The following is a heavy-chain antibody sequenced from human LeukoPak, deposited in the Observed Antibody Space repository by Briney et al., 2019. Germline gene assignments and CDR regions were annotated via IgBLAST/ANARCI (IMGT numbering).Heavy chain of an antibody. V-gene: IGHV3-21*01. CDR2: ISSSSSYI. D-gene: IGHD2-15*01. CDR1: GFPFSSYI. CDR3: ARVVVVAAGEYFQH. Sequence: AGGPLRLPCSASGFPFSSYIMNGVRQPPPKEVEGVSSISSSSSYIYYADSVKGRFTISRDNAKNSLYLQMNSLRAEDTAVYYCARVVVVAAGEYFQHWGQGTLVTVSS. J-gene: IGHJ1*01.